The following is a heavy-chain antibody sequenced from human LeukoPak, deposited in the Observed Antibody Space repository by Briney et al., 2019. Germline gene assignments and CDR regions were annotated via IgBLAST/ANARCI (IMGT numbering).Heavy chain of an antibody. CDR3: PRGSRYYYASDGSPFDF. D-gene: IGHD3-22*01. Sequence: GASVKVSCKASGYTFTSCDVNWVRQATGQGPEWMGWMNPTSGNTGYAQEFQGRVTMARDTSISTAYMELSSLRSEDTAVYYCPRGSRYYYASDGSPFDFWGQGTLVTVSS. CDR2: MNPTSGNT. V-gene: IGHV1-8*01. J-gene: IGHJ5*01. CDR1: GYTFTSCD.